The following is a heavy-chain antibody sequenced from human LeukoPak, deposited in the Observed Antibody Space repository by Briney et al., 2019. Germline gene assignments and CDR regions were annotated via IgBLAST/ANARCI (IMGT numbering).Heavy chain of an antibody. Sequence: GESLQISCKGSGYSFTTYWIGWVRQMPGKGLEWMGVIYPGDSTTLYSPSFQGRVTISADKSITTAYLQWSSLKASDTAMYYCARGDIVVVTATQGYNWFDAWGQGTLVTVSS. V-gene: IGHV5-51*01. CDR1: GYSFTTYW. CDR2: IYPGDSTT. CDR3: ARGDIVVVTATQGYNWFDA. D-gene: IGHD2-21*02. J-gene: IGHJ5*02.